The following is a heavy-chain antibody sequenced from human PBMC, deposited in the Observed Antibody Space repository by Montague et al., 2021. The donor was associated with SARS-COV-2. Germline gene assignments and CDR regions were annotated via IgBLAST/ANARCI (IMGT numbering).Heavy chain of an antibody. D-gene: IGHD1-1*01. J-gene: IGHJ4*02. V-gene: IGHV4-59*01. CDR3: ARGATRTFGY. CDR1: GDSMTYFY. Sequence: SETLSLTCTVSGDSMTYFYWSWIRQTPEKGLEWIGYVFYSGTTKYNPSLESRVTITVDTSKDQFYLKLNSVTAADTAVYYCARGATRTFGYWGQGTRVTVSS. CDR2: VFYSGTT.